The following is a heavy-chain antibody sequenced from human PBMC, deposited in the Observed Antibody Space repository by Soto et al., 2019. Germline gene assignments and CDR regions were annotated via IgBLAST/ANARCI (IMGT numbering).Heavy chain of an antibody. V-gene: IGHV3-9*01. CDR2: ISWNSGSI. CDR3: ARVPKGYCSGGSCYSRGPVGCDL. D-gene: IGHD2-15*01. J-gene: IGHJ4*01. CDR1: GFTFDDYA. Sequence: GGSLRLSCAASGFTFDDYAMHWVRQAPGKGLEWVSRISWNSGSIGYADSVKGRFTISRDNAKNSLYLQMNSLRAEDTALYYCARVPKGYCSGGSCYSRGPVGCDLWGQGTLVTVSS.